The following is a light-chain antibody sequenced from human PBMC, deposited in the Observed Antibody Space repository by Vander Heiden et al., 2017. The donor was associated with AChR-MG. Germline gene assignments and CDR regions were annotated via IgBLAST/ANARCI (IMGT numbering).Light chain of an antibody. J-gene: IGLJ3*02. V-gene: IGLV3-21*02. CDR2: DDS. CDR3: QVWDSSTDLRV. CDR1: SNGRKT. Sequence: YVLTQPPSPSVAPGETARITWGGNSNGRKTVHWDQQKPGQAPVLVIYDDSDRPSGIPDRFSGSNSGNTATLTISRVEAGDEADYYCQVWDSSTDLRVFGGGTKLTVL.